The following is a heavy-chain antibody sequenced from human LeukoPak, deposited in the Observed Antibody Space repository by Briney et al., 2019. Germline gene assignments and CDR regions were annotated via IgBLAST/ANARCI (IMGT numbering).Heavy chain of an antibody. D-gene: IGHD3-9*01. Sequence: PSETLSLTCTVSGGSVSSYYWSWIRQPPGKGLEWIGYIYYSGSTNYNPSLKSRVTISVDTSKNQFSLKLSSVTAADTAVYYCARSPYYDIFTNWFDPWGQGTLVTVSS. CDR3: ARSPYYDIFTNWFDP. V-gene: IGHV4-59*02. J-gene: IGHJ5*02. CDR2: IYYSGST. CDR1: GGSVSSYY.